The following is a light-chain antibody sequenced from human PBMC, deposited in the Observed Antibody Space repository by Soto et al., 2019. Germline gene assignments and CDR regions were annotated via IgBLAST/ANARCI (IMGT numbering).Light chain of an antibody. CDR1: ESVSSNY. Sequence: EIVLTQSPGTLSSSPGERATLSCRASESVSSNYLAWYQQRPGQAPRLLIYAASNRARGIPDRFGGSGSGTDFTLTVSRLEPEDFAVYYCQQYCISPWTFGQGPKV. J-gene: IGKJ1*01. V-gene: IGKV3-20*01. CDR3: QQYCISPWT. CDR2: AAS.